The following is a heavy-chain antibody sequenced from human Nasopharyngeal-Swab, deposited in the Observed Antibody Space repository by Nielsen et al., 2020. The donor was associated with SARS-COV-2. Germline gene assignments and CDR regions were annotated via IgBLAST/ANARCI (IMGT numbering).Heavy chain of an antibody. CDR2: IYPSDSDT. J-gene: IGHJ4*02. V-gene: IGHV5-51*01. Sequence: KVSCKGSGYSFSTYWIGWVRQVPGKGLEWMGIIYPSDSDTRYSPSFQGQVTISADKSISTAYLHWSSLKASDTAMYYCARHARATTVDYWGQGTLVTVSS. D-gene: IGHD4-17*01. CDR3: ARHARATTVDY. CDR1: GYSFSTYW.